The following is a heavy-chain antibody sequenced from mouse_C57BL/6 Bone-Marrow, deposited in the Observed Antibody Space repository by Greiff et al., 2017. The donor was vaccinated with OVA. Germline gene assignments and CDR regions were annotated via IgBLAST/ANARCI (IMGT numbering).Heavy chain of an antibody. V-gene: IGHV1-82*01. CDR1: GYALSNSW. CDR3: ARRVLRPYWYFDV. Sequence: QVQLQQSGPELVKPGASVKISCKASGYALSNSWMNWVKQRPGKGLEWIGRIYPGDGDTNYNGKFKGKATLTADKSSNTAYMQLSSLTSEDSAVYFCARRVLRPYWYFDVWGTGTTVTVSS. D-gene: IGHD1-2*01. J-gene: IGHJ1*03. CDR2: IYPGDGDT.